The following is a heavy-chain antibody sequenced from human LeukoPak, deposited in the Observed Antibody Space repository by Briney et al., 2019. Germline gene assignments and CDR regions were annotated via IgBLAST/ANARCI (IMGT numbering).Heavy chain of an antibody. CDR1: GFTFSSYS. CDR3: ARPAGYMYGSNFDY. J-gene: IGHJ4*02. D-gene: IGHD5-18*01. V-gene: IGHV3-21*06. CDR2: ISSSSSYI. Sequence: GGSLRLSCAASGFTFSSYSMNWVRQAPGKGLEWVSSISSSSSYIYYADSVKGRFTISRDNAKNSLYLQMNSLRAEDTAVYYCARPAGYMYGSNFDYWGQGALVTVSS.